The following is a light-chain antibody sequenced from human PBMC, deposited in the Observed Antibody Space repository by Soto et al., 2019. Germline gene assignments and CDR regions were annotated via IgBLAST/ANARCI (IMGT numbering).Light chain of an antibody. CDR3: QQRSNWPP. V-gene: IGKV3-11*01. J-gene: IGKJ5*01. Sequence: EIVMTQSPATLSVSPGERSALSCSASQSVSSNLAWYQQKPGQAPRLLIYDASNRATGIPARFSGSGSGTDFTLTISSLEPEDFAVYYCQQRSNWPPFGQGTRLEIK. CDR2: DAS. CDR1: QSVSSN.